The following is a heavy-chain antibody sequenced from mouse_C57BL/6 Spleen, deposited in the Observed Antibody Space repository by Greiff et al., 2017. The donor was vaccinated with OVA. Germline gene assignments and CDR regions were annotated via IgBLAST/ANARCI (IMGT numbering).Heavy chain of an antibody. CDR2: IHPNSGST. D-gene: IGHD2-3*01. V-gene: IGHV1-64*01. Sequence: QVQLQQPGAELVKPGASVKLSCKASGYTFTSYWMHWVKQRPGQGLEWIGMIHPNSGSTNYNEKFKSKATLTVDKSSSTAYMQLSSLTSEDSAVYYCARDDGYYFFAYWGQGTLVTVSA. CDR1: GYTFTSYW. CDR3: ARDDGYYFFAY. J-gene: IGHJ3*01.